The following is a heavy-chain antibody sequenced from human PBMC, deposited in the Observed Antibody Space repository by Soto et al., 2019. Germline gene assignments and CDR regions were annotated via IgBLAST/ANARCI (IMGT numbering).Heavy chain of an antibody. J-gene: IGHJ6*02. V-gene: IGHV3-30*18. CDR3: AKVTVGATRNYYYGMDV. D-gene: IGHD1-26*01. CDR2: ISYDGSNK. Sequence: GGSLRLSCAASGFTFSSYGMHWVRQAPGKGLEWVAVISYDGSNKYYADSVKGRFTISRDNSKNTLYLQMNSLRAEDTAVYYCAKVTVGATRNYYYGMDVWGQGITVTVSS. CDR1: GFTFSSYG.